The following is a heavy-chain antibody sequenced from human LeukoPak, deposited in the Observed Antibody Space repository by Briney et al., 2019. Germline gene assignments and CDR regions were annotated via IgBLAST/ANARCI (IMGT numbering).Heavy chain of an antibody. CDR2: ISRSGDYT. V-gene: IGHV3-23*01. CDR1: GFTFTSYA. D-gene: IGHD3-16*01. CDR3: AKLPTSGGDYVYMDY. Sequence: PGGSLRLSCAASGFTFTSYAMTWVRQAPGKGLEWVSAISRSGDYTSYADSVRGWFTISRDKSKTTLYLQLSSLRAEDTAVYYGAKLPTSGGDYVYMDYGGQGTRVTVSS. J-gene: IGHJ4*02.